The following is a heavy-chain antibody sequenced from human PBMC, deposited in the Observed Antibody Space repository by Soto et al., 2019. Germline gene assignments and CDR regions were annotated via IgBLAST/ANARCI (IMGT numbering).Heavy chain of an antibody. D-gene: IGHD2-2*01. CDR1: GFTFSSYS. Sequence: GGSLRLSCAASGFTFSSYSMNWVRQAPGKGLEWVSYISSSSSTIYYADSVKGRFTISRDNAKNSLYLQMNSLRAEDTAVYYCARGDHCSSTSCPQPPLNWFDPWGQGTLVTVSS. V-gene: IGHV3-48*01. J-gene: IGHJ5*02. CDR3: ARGDHCSSTSCPQPPLNWFDP. CDR2: ISSSSSTI.